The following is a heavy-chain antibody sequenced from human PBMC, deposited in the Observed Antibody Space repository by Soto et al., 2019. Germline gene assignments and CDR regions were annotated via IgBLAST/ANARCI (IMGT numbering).Heavy chain of an antibody. CDR3: AGIRHCSNGVCYADY. V-gene: IGHV4-39*01. J-gene: IGHJ4*02. D-gene: IGHD2-8*01. CDR2: IYYSGNT. Sequence: QLQLQESGPGLVKPSEPLSLTCTVSGGSISSNSYYWGWIRQPPGKRLEWIGVIYYSGNTYYNPSLESRVTISVDTSKHQFSLRLTSVTAADTAVHYCAGIRHCSNGVCYADYWGQGTLVTVSS. CDR1: GGSISSNSYY.